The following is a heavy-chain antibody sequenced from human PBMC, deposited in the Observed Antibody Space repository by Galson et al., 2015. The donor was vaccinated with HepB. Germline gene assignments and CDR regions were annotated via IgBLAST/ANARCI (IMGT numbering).Heavy chain of an antibody. CDR2: IWYDGSNK. Sequence: LRLSCAASGFSFKSSGMHWVRQAPGKGLEWVAIIWYDGSNKYYPDSLKGRFTISRDNSKNTLYLEMNGLRAEDTAVYYCARVVQQLAYGMDVWGQGTTVTVSS. D-gene: IGHD6-13*01. CDR3: ARVVQQLAYGMDV. J-gene: IGHJ6*02. CDR1: GFSFKSSG. V-gene: IGHV3-33*01.